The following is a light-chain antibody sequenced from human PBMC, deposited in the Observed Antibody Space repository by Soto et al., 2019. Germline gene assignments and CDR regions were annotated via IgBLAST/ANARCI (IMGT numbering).Light chain of an antibody. Sequence: QSVLTQPPSVSGAPGQRVTISCTGSSSSIGAGYDVHWYQQLPGTALKLLISNNNNRPSGVPDRFSGSKSGTSASLAITGLLADDEADYYCQSYDSSLSVVFGGGTKVTVL. CDR1: SSSIGAGYD. CDR3: QSYDSSLSVV. CDR2: NNN. J-gene: IGLJ2*01. V-gene: IGLV1-40*01.